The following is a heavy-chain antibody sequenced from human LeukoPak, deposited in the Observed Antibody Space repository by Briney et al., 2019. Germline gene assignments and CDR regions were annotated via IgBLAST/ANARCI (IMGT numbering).Heavy chain of an antibody. CDR3: AIDPNWGTHS. D-gene: IGHD7-27*01. J-gene: IGHJ4*02. CDR1: GFTFSTYT. CDR2: IGNNGGGI. V-gene: IGHV3-23*01. Sequence: GGSLRLSCAASGFTFSTYTMYWVRHPPGKRLEWVSIIGNNGGGIHYADSVGGRLTISRDNSKNALYLQMNSLRVEDTAVYYCAIDPNWGTHSWGQGVLVTVSS.